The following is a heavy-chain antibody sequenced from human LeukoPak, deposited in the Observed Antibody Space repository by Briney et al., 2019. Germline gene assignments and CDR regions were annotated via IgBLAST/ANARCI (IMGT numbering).Heavy chain of an antibody. Sequence: SETLSLTCAVYGGSFSGYYWSWIRQPPGKGLEWIGEINHSGSTNYNPSLKSRVTISVDTSKNQFSLKLSSVTAADTAVYYCARGRANYYYYGMDVWGQGTTVTVSS. CDR2: INHSGST. CDR3: ARGRANYYYYGMDV. J-gene: IGHJ6*02. CDR1: GGSFSGYY. V-gene: IGHV4-34*01.